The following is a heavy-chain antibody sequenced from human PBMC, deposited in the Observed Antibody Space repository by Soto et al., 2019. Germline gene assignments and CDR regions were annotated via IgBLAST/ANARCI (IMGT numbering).Heavy chain of an antibody. V-gene: IGHV1-46*01. CDR3: VRYYYDSSDYYYHYFDY. Sequence: ASVKVSCKASGYTFTTYWLQWVRQAPGQGLEWMGLIIPSDGRTTYTQKFQGRVTMTRDTSTSTVYMELSSLRSEDTAVYYCVRYYYDSSDYYYHYFDYWGQGTLVTVSS. J-gene: IGHJ4*02. D-gene: IGHD3-22*01. CDR2: IIPSDGRT. CDR1: GYTFTTYW.